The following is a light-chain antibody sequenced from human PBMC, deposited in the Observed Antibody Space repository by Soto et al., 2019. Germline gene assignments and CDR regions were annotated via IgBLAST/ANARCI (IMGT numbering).Light chain of an antibody. V-gene: IGLV2-14*01. CDR2: DVS. J-gene: IGLJ1*01. Sequence: QSVLTQPASVSGSPGQSITISCTGTGSDVGGYKYVSWYQQHPGKAPKLMIYDVSYRPSGVSDRFSGSKSGNTASLIISGLQAEDEADYYCSSYASSSPFVFGTGTKLTVL. CDR1: GSDVGGYKY. CDR3: SSYASSSPFV.